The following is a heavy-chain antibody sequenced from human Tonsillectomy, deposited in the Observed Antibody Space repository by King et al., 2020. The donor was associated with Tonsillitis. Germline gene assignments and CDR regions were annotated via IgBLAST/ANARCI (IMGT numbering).Heavy chain of an antibody. CDR1: GSFSGYY. J-gene: IGHJ4*02. CDR2: INHSGST. CDR3: ASLQFLEWLRFGAFDY. D-gene: IGHD3-3*01. Sequence: VQLQQWGAGLLKPSETLSLTCAVYGSFSGYYWSWIRQPPGKGLEWIGEINHSGSTNYNPSLKSRVTISVDTSKNQFSLKLRSVTAADTAVYYCASLQFLEWLRFGAFDYWGQGTLVTVSS. V-gene: IGHV4-34*01.